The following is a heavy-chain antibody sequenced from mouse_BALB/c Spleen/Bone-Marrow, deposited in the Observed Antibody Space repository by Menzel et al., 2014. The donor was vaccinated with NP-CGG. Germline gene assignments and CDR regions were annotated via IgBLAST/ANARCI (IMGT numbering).Heavy chain of an antibody. V-gene: IGHV14-3*02. CDR1: GFNIEDTY. CDR3: APYYDYDVGY. D-gene: IGHD2-4*01. Sequence: EVQLQQSGAELVKPGASVKLSCTASGFNIEDTYMHWVKQRPEQGLEWIGRIDPANGNTKYDPKFQGKATITADTSSNTAYLQLSSLTSEDTAVYYCAPYYDYDVGYWGQGTTLTVSS. J-gene: IGHJ2*01. CDR2: IDPANGNT.